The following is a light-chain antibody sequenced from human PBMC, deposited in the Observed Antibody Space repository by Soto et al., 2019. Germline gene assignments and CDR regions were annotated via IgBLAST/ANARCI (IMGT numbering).Light chain of an antibody. CDR1: QTVATN. Sequence: EIVMTQSPATLSVSPGERGTLSCRASQTVATNLAWYQQKPGQAPRLLXYHASTRATGIPARFSGSGSGTEFTLTISSLQSEDFAVYYCQQYNQWPPWTFGQGTKVDI. CDR3: QQYNQWPPWT. V-gene: IGKV3D-15*01. J-gene: IGKJ1*01. CDR2: HAS.